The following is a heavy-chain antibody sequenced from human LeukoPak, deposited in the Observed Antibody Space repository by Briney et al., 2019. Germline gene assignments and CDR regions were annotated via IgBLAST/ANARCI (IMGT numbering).Heavy chain of an antibody. CDR3: ARRDFDSSGYLSFYFDY. CDR1: GYSIRSGYH. Sequence: TSETLSLTCAVSGYSIRSGYHWSWIRQPPGKGLEWIGSIYQSGSIYYNPSLKSRVTISVDTSKNQFSLNLSSVTAAGSAVYYCARRDFDSSGYLSFYFDYWGQGTLVTVSS. D-gene: IGHD3-22*01. CDR2: IYQSGSI. J-gene: IGHJ4*02. V-gene: IGHV4-38-2*01.